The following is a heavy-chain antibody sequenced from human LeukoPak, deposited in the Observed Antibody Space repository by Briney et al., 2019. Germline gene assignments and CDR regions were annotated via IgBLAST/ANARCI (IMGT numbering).Heavy chain of an antibody. J-gene: IGHJ6*03. CDR2: LSGSGDRT. CDR3: ARGGTNYYYMDV. V-gene: IGHV3-23*01. CDR1: GFTFNSYA. Sequence: GGSLRLSCAASGFTFNSYAMSWVRQAPGKGLEWVSALSGSGDRTFYVDSVKGRFTVSRDNSKNTLYLQMDSLRVDDTALYYCARGGTNYYYMDVWGSGTTVTVSS.